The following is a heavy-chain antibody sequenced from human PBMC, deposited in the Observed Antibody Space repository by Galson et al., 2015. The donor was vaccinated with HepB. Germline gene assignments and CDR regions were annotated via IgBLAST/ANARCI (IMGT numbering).Heavy chain of an antibody. D-gene: IGHD3-10*01. J-gene: IGHJ6*03. CDR1: GFTFSKND. CDR2: ISEDGNNK. CDR3: AKDPSRYYYGSGRYYRVGFHYMDV. V-gene: IGHV3-30*18. Sequence: SLRLSCAASGFTFSKNDMHWVRQAPGKGLEWVAVISEDGNNKYYAESVKGRFTISRVNSKTTVYLQMNSLNIEDTAVYYCAKDPSRYYYGSGRYYRVGFHYMDVWGKGTTVTVSS.